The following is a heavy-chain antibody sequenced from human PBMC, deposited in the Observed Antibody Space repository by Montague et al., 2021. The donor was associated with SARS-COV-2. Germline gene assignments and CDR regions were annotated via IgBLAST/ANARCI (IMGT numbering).Heavy chain of an antibody. D-gene: IGHD3-22*01. Sequence: SETLSLTCTVSGPSTSSYYWGWIRQPPGKGLECIGYIYYSGSTNYNPSLKSRVTISVDTSKNQFSLKLSSVTAADTAVYYCARHGKTRIAMIVVVIGYFDYWGQGTLVTVSS. CDR2: IYYSGST. CDR3: ARHGKTRIAMIVVVIGYFDY. J-gene: IGHJ4*02. CDR1: GPSTSSYY. V-gene: IGHV4-59*01.